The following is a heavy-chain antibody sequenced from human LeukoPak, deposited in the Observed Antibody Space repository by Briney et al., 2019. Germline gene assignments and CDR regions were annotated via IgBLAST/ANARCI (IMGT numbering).Heavy chain of an antibody. CDR3: ARRRVVVVAATVPSLKRYWYFDL. CDR1: GGSFSGYY. V-gene: IGHV4-34*01. J-gene: IGHJ2*01. Sequence: SSETLSLTCAVYGGSFSGYYWSWIRQPPGKGLEWIGEINHSGSTNYNPSLKSRVTISVDTSENQFSLKLSSVTAADTAVYYRARRRVVVVAATVPSLKRYWYFDLWGRGTLVTVSS. D-gene: IGHD2-15*01. CDR2: INHSGST.